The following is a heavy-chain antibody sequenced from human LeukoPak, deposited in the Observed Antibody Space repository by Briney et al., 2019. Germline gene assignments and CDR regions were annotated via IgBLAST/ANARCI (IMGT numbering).Heavy chain of an antibody. V-gene: IGHV5-51*01. J-gene: IGHJ3*02. D-gene: IGHD3-10*01. CDR2: IYPGDSDT. Sequence: GESLKISCKGSGYNYASYWSGWVRQMPGKGLEWMGSIYPGDSDTSYSPSFQGQVTISADKSINTAYLQWSSLKASDTAMYYCASRGGPGSIDASDIWGQGTMVTVSS. CDR3: ASRGGPGSIDASDI. CDR1: GYNYASYW.